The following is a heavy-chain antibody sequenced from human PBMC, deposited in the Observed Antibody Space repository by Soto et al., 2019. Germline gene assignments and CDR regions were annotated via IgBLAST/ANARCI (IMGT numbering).Heavy chain of an antibody. Sequence: PSETLSLTCTVSGGSISSGGYYWSWIRQHPGKGLEWIGYIYYSGSTYYNPSLKSRVTISVDTSKNQFSLKLSSVTAADTAVYYCARRSLRVGIVVVPAFMDVWGEGTTVTVSS. CDR3: ARRSLRVGIVVVPAFMDV. V-gene: IGHV4-31*03. J-gene: IGHJ6*04. CDR1: GGSISSGGYY. CDR2: IYYSGST. D-gene: IGHD2-2*03.